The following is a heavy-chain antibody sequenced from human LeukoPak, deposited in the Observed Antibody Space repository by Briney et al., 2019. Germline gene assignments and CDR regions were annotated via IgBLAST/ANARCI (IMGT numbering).Heavy chain of an antibody. Sequence: PGGSLRLSCAASGFTLSSYAVSWVRQAPGKGLEWVSSISASGGGTYCADYVKDRFTISRDTSKNTLYLQMTSQRAEDTAVYYCAPLAATTDYWAREPWSASPQ. D-gene: IGHD5-12*01. V-gene: IGHV3-23*01. CDR3: APLAATTDY. CDR2: ISASGGGT. CDR1: GFTLSSYA. J-gene: IGHJ4*02.